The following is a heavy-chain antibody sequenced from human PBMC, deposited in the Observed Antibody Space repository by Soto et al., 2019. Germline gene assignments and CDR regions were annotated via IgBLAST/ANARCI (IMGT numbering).Heavy chain of an antibody. D-gene: IGHD4-17*01. CDR2: VDPNGGGS. V-gene: IGHV1-2*04. Sequence: ASVKVSCKTSGYSFTDYKLHWVQQAPGQGLEWKGWVDPNGGGSNSAQKFQGSVTMTWDTSITTAYLDLTRLTTNDTATYFCATWVDYGDFEGFDFWGQGTLVTVPS. J-gene: IGHJ4*02. CDR3: ATWVDYGDFEGFDF. CDR1: GYSFTDYK.